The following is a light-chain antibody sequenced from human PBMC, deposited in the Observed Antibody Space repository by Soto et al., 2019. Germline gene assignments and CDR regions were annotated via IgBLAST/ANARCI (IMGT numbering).Light chain of an antibody. V-gene: IGKV3D-15*01. CDR1: QSVSSN. CDR3: QHYDTSLI. J-gene: IGKJ4*01. CDR2: GAS. Sequence: EIVMTQSPVTLSLSPGERATLSCRASQSVSSNLAWYQQKRGQGPRLLIYGASTRASGIPARFSGSGSGTEFTLTISSLQSEDFAVYYCQHYDTSLIFGGGTKVEIK.